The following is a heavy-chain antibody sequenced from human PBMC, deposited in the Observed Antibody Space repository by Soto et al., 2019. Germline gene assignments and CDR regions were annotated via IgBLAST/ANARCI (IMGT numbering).Heavy chain of an antibody. CDR2: IYHGGGT. D-gene: IGHD6-25*01. CDR1: SGSISSTNF. CDR3: ASGINSGPVDS. J-gene: IGHJ4*02. V-gene: IGHV4-4*02. Sequence: QVHLQESGPGLVKPSGTLSLTCAVSSGSISSTNFWTWVRQPPGKGLEWIGEIYHGGGTNYNPSLNGRVTISIDKPTNQFSLELSSMTAADTAVYYCASGINSGPVDSWGQGTLVSVSS.